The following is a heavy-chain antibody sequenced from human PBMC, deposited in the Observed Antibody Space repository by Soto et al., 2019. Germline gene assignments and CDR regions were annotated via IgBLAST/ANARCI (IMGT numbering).Heavy chain of an antibody. CDR2: ISYDGSNK. CDR1: GFTFSSYG. D-gene: IGHD2-2*01. Sequence: LRLSCAASGFTFSSYGMHWVRQAPGKGLEWVAVISYDGSNKYYADSVKGRFTISRDNSKNTLYLQMNSLRAEDTAVYYCAKGQYCSSTSCYPNYFDYWGQGTLVTVSS. J-gene: IGHJ4*02. CDR3: AKGQYCSSTSCYPNYFDY. V-gene: IGHV3-30*18.